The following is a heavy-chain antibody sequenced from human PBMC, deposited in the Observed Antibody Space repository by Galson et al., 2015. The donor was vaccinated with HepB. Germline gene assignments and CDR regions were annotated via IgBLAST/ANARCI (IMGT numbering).Heavy chain of an antibody. D-gene: IGHD1-1*01. Sequence: QSGAEVKKPGESLKISCKGSGYSFTSYWIGWVRQMPGKGLEWMGVIFSGDSNTRYIPSFQGQVTISADRSISTVYLPWSSLKASDTAMYYCARLYLDSAGWNDRGIDHWGQGTLVTVSS. CDR3: ARLYLDSAGWNDRGIDH. V-gene: IGHV5-51*03. CDR1: GYSFTSYW. CDR2: IFSGDSNT. J-gene: IGHJ4*02.